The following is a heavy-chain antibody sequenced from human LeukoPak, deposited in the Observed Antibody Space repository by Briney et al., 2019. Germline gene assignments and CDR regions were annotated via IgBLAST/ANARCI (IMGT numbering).Heavy chain of an antibody. CDR1: GGSISSYY. CDR2: IQNSAIYRAKM. D-gene: IGHD1-26*01. J-gene: IGHJ6*02. Sequence: SETLSLTCDVSGGSISSYYWTWIRQPPGQGLEWVGYIQNSAIYRAKMKSRPSLQSRVSLSIDTSKNQVTLTLNSVTAADTAVYYCARLSSTLYYSMDVWGPGTAVTVSS. V-gene: IGHV4-59*08. CDR3: ARLSSTLYYSMDV.